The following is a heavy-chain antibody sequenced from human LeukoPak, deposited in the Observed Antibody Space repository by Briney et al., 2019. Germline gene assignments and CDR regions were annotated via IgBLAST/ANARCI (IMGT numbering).Heavy chain of an antibody. CDR1: GFTFSSYS. J-gene: IGHJ4*02. CDR3: AKDVEAAVAGYFDY. CDR2: ISSSSSTI. Sequence: HSGGSLRLSCAASGFTFSSYSMNWVRQAPGKGLEWVSYISSSSSTIYYADSVKGRFTISRDNAKNSLYLQMNSLRAEDTAVYYCAKDVEAAVAGYFDYWGQGTLVTVSS. D-gene: IGHD6-19*01. V-gene: IGHV3-48*04.